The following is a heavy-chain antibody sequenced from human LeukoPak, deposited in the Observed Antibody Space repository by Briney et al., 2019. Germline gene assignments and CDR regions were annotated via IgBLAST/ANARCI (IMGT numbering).Heavy chain of an antibody. CDR3: ARDRYCGGDCYSYYFDY. D-gene: IGHD2-21*02. Sequence: GGSLRLSCAASGFTFSSYGMHWVRQTPGKGLEWVAFIRYDGSNKYYADSVRGRFTISRDNSKNTLYLQINSLRTEDPAVYYCARDRYCGGDCYSYYFDYWGQGTLVTVSS. CDR1: GFTFSSYG. V-gene: IGHV3-30*02. J-gene: IGHJ4*02. CDR2: IRYDGSNK.